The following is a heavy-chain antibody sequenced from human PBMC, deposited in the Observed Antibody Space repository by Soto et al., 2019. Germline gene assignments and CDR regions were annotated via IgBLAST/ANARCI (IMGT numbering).Heavy chain of an antibody. CDR2: TSSSGGST. Sequence: GGSLRLSCAASGFTFRTYAMSWVRQAPGKGLEWVSYTSSSGGSTYYADSVKGRFTISRDNAKNSLYLQMNSLRAEDTAVYYCARDKDGYNYVGAFDIWGQGTMVTVSS. D-gene: IGHD5-12*01. CDR3: ARDKDGYNYVGAFDI. J-gene: IGHJ3*02. V-gene: IGHV3-48*04. CDR1: GFTFRTYA.